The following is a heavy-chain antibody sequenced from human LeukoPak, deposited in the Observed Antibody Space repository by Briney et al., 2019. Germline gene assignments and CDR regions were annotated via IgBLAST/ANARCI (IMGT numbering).Heavy chain of an antibody. V-gene: IGHV4-59*01. J-gene: IGHJ4*02. Sequence: PSETLSLTCTVSGGSINSYYWSWIRQPPGKELEWIGDIYYSGDTNYNPSLKSRVTISVDTSKNQFSLKLSSVTAPDTAVYYCARSGAVTHNVFDNWGQGTLATVSS. CDR3: ARSGAVTHNVFDN. D-gene: IGHD4-17*01. CDR1: GGSINSYY. CDR2: IYYSGDT.